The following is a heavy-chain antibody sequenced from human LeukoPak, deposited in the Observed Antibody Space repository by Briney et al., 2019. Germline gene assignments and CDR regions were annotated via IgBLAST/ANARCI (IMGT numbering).Heavy chain of an antibody. D-gene: IGHD6-13*01. V-gene: IGHV4-34*01. CDR1: GGSFSGYY. CDR3: ARRVAAAGTSVWFDP. Sequence: SETLSLTCAVYGGSFSGYYWSWIRQPPGKGLEWIGEINHSGSTNYNPSLKSRVTISVDTSKNQFSLKLSSVTAADTAVYYCARRVAAAGTSVWFDPWGQGTLVTVSS. CDR2: INHSGST. J-gene: IGHJ5*02.